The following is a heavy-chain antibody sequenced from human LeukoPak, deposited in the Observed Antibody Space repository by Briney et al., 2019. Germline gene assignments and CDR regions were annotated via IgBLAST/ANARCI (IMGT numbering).Heavy chain of an antibody. CDR2: ISSSSSYI. CDR3: ARAYGDYLYFDY. CDR1: GLTFSSYS. V-gene: IGHV3-21*01. D-gene: IGHD4-17*01. Sequence: GGSLRLSCAASGLTFSSYSMNWVRQAPGKGLEWVSSISSSSSYIYYADSVKGRFTISRDNAKNSLYLQMNSLRAEDTAVYYCARAYGDYLYFDYWGQGTLVTVSS. J-gene: IGHJ4*02.